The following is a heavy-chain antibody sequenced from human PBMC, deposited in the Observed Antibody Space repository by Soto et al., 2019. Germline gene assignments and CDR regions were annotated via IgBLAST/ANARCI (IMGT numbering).Heavy chain of an antibody. V-gene: IGHV4-31*03. CDR1: GGSISSGGYY. CDR3: ARALSSGWSIGIDY. D-gene: IGHD6-19*01. J-gene: IGHJ4*02. Sequence: QVQLQESGPGLVKPSQTLSLTCTVSGGSISSGGYYWSWIRQHPGKGLEWIGYIYYSGSTYYNPSLKSRVTISVDTSKNPFSLKLSSVTAADTAVYYCARALSSGWSIGIDYWGQGTLVTVSS. CDR2: IYYSGST.